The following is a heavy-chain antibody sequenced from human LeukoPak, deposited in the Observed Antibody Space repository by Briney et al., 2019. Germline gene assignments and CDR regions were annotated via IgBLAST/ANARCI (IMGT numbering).Heavy chain of an antibody. D-gene: IGHD5-12*01. V-gene: IGHV3-23*01. Sequence: PGGSLRLSCAASGFAFSNYAVGWVRQAPGKGLKWVSAISSSGSTTYFADSVKGRFSISRDNSNNTLYLQMNNLGPDDTAVYFCARRSDLANFFDYWGQGTLVTVSS. J-gene: IGHJ4*02. CDR3: ARRSDLANFFDY. CDR2: ISSSGSTT. CDR1: GFAFSNYA.